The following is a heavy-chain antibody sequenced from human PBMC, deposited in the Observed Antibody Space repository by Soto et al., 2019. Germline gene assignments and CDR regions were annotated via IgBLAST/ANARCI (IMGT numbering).Heavy chain of an antibody. CDR3: ARAGGLPGPPYSEEMATRDPCMDV. V-gene: IGHV3-21*01. J-gene: IGHJ6*02. D-gene: IGHD5-12*01. CDR1: GFTFSSYS. Sequence: GGSLRLSCAASGFTFSSYSMNWVRQAPGKGLEWVSSISSSSSYIYYADSVKGRFTISRDNAKNSLYLQMNSLRAEDTAVYYCARAGGLPGPPYSEEMATRDPCMDVWGQGTTVTVSS. CDR2: ISSSSSYI.